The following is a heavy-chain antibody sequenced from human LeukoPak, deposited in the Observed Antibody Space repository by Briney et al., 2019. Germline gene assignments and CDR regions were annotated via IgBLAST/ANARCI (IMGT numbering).Heavy chain of an antibody. CDR1: GFTFSSYA. D-gene: IGHD1-1*01. CDR2: ISNANGDT. Sequence: GGSLRLSCAASGFTFSSYAMSWVRQAPGKGLEWVSTISNANGDTYYADSVKGRFTISRDNSKNTLYLQMNSLTGEDTAIYYCAKATGNLGNWGQGTLVTLSS. CDR3: AKATGNLGN. V-gene: IGHV3-23*01. J-gene: IGHJ4*02.